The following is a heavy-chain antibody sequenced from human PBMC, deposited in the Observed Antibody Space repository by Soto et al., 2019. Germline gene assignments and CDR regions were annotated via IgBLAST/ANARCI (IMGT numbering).Heavy chain of an antibody. J-gene: IGHJ4*02. CDR2: TYYRSKWYS. CDR3: ARYSSAGWFFDY. CDR1: GDSFSSNSAA. Sequence: SQTLSLTCAISGDSFSSNSAAWNWIRQSPSRGLEWLGRTYYRSKWYSDYGASVRSRITINPDTSKNQFSLQLNSVTPEDTAVYYCARYSSAGWFFDYWGQGTLVTVSS. V-gene: IGHV6-1*01. D-gene: IGHD6-19*01.